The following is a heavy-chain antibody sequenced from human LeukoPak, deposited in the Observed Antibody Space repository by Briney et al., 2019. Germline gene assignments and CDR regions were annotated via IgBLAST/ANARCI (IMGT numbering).Heavy chain of an antibody. J-gene: IGHJ6*03. D-gene: IGHD5-18*01. CDR3: ARHKQVRGVDTAMVYYMDV. CDR2: INHSGST. CDR1: GFSFSSYA. Sequence: GSLRLSCATSGFSFSSYAMSWVRQAPGKGLEWIGEINHSGSTNYNPSLKSRVTISVDTSKNQFSLKLSSVTAADTAVYYCARHKQVRGVDTAMVYYMDVWGKGTTVTISS. V-gene: IGHV4-34*01.